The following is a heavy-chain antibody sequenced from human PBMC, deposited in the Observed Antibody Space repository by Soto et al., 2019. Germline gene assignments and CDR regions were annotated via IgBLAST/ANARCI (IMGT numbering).Heavy chain of an antibody. CDR2: IIPIFGTA. CDR1: GGTFSSYA. D-gene: IGHD1-26*01. CDR3: ASHVPDRYRGSYYGLGAGDI. J-gene: IGHJ3*02. Sequence: SVKVSCKASGGTFSSYAISWVRQAPGQGLEWMGGIIPIFGTANYAQKFQGRVTITADESTSTAYMELSSLRSEDTAVYYCASHVPDRYRGSYYGLGAGDIWG. V-gene: IGHV1-69*13.